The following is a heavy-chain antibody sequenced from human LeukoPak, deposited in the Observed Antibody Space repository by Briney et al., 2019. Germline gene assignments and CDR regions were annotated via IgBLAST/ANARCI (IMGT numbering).Heavy chain of an antibody. Sequence: SETLSLTCTVSGGSISSYYWSWIRQPPGKGLEWIGYIYYSGSTNYNPSLKSRVTISVDTSKNQSSLKLSSVTAADTAVYYCARGSVIVDYWGQGTLVTVSS. D-gene: IGHD4-11*01. CDR2: IYYSGST. CDR3: ARGSVIVDY. V-gene: IGHV4-59*01. CDR1: GGSISSYY. J-gene: IGHJ4*02.